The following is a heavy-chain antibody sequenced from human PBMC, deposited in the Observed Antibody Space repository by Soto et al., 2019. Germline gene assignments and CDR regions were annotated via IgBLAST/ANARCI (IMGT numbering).Heavy chain of an antibody. CDR1: GFTFSSYG. D-gene: IGHD2-21*02. J-gene: IGHJ5*02. V-gene: IGHV3-30*03. Sequence: GGSLRLSCAASGFTFSSYGMHWVRQAPGKGLEWVAVVSYDGSNKYYADSVKGRFTISRDNSKNTMYLQMNSLRAEDTAVYYCARGFRGGDADWFDPWGQGTLVTSPQ. CDR2: VSYDGSNK. CDR3: ARGFRGGDADWFDP.